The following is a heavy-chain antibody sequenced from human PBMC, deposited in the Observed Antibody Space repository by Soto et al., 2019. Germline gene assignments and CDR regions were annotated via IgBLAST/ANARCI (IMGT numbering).Heavy chain of an antibody. Sequence: ASVKVSCKVSGYTLTELSMHWVRQAPGKGLEWMGGFDPEDGETIYAQKFQGRVTMTEDTPTDTAYMELSSLRSEDTAVYYCATGGPYGSGTNYYYMDVWGKGTTVTVSS. CDR3: ATGGPYGSGTNYYYMDV. CDR1: GYTLTELS. CDR2: FDPEDGET. J-gene: IGHJ6*03. D-gene: IGHD3-10*01. V-gene: IGHV1-24*01.